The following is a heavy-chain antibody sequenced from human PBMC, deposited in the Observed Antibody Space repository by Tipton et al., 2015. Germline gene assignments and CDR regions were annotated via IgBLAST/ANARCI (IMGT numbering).Heavy chain of an antibody. V-gene: IGHV4-61*08. Sequence: PGLVKPSETLSLSCSVTGVSVSSGGYYWSWIRQPPGKGLEWIGHIYYSGSTNYNPSLKSRVTMSRDTSKNQFSLKLTSVTAADTAVYYCACPDYDSLTRDYQTVDYWGQGTLVTVSS. CDR1: GVSVSSGGYY. CDR3: ACPDYDSLTRDYQTVDY. D-gene: IGHD3-9*01. J-gene: IGHJ4*02. CDR2: IYYSGST.